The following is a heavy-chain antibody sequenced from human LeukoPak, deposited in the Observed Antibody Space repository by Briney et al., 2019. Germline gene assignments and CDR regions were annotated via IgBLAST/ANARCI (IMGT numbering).Heavy chain of an antibody. J-gene: IGHJ4*02. CDR2: ISSSGNTI. V-gene: IGHV3-11*04. D-gene: IGHD6-13*01. CDR1: GFTFSDYY. CDR3: AREGIWQQLDGYYFDY. Sequence: GGSLRLSCAASGFTFSDYYMSWVRQAPGKGLEWVSYISSSGNTIYYADSVKGRFTISRDNAKNSLCLQMNSLRAEDTAVYYCAREGIWQQLDGYYFDYWGQGTLVTVSS.